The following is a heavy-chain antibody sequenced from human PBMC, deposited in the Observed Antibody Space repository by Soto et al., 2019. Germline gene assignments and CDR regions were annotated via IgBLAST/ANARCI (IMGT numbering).Heavy chain of an antibody. CDR2: IYYSGST. CDR3: ARVAFGYSRENFDY. D-gene: IGHD3-22*01. V-gene: IGHV4-59*08. CDR1: GGSISSYY. Sequence: SETLSLTCTVSGGSISSYYWSWIRQPPGKGLEWIGYIYYSGSTNYNPSLKSRVTISVDTSKNQFSLKLSSVTAADTAVYYCARVAFGYSRENFDYWGQGTLVTVSS. J-gene: IGHJ4*02.